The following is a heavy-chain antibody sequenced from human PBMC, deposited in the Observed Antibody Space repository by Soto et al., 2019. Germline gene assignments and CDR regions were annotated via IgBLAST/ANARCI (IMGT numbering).Heavy chain of an antibody. D-gene: IGHD1-20*01. J-gene: IGHJ4*02. Sequence: PGGSLRLSCAASGFTFSSYAMSWVRQAPGKGLEWVSAISGSGGSTYYADSLKGRFTISRDNSKNTLYLQVNSLRAEDTAVYYCAKDLITGTIGLFDYWGQGTQVTVSS. CDR1: GFTFSSYA. V-gene: IGHV3-23*01. CDR3: AKDLITGTIGLFDY. CDR2: ISGSGGST.